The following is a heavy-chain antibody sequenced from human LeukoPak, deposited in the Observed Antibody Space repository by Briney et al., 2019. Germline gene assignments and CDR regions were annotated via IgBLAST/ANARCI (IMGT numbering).Heavy chain of an antibody. Sequence: ASVQSSSKASGYAFTSYYMHCVRHAPGQGREWMGIINPSGGSTSYAQKFQGRVTINRDTSTSTVYMELSSLRSEDTAVYYCARDLTTIASAFDYWGQGTLVTVSS. CDR1: GYAFTSYY. D-gene: IGHD3-9*01. V-gene: IGHV1-46*01. CDR3: ARDLTTIASAFDY. CDR2: INPSGGST. J-gene: IGHJ4*02.